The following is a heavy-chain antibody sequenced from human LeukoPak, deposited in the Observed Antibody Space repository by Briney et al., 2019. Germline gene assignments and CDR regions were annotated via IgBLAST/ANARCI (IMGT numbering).Heavy chain of an antibody. CDR1: GFTFNNYA. D-gene: IGHD2-2*01. Sequence: GGSLRLSCAASGFTFNNYAMNWVRPAPGKGLEWVSTLSTGGGSAYYADSVKGRFTISRDNSKNTLYLQMGSLRAEDTAIYYCAKGTSWINPYYYMDVWGKGTTVTVSS. J-gene: IGHJ6*03. CDR2: LSTGGGSA. V-gene: IGHV3-23*01. CDR3: AKGTSWINPYYYMDV.